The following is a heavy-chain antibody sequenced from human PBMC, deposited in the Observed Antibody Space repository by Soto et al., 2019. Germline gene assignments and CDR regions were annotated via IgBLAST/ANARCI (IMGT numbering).Heavy chain of an antibody. J-gene: IGHJ4*01. V-gene: IGHV3-15*07. CDR1: GFTFTNAW. Sequence: GGSLRLSCAASGFTFTNAWINWVRQAPGKGLEWGGRIKSKTDGGTTDYAEPVKGRFAISRDDSNNMVYLQMNSLKIEDTAVYYCTTDSYSTIIIVRFDYWGHGTRVTVSS. CDR2: IKSKTDGGTT. CDR3: TTDSYSTIIIVRFDY. D-gene: IGHD3-22*01.